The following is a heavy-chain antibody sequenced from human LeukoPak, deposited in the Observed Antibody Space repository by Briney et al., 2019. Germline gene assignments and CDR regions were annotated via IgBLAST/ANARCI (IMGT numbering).Heavy chain of an antibody. V-gene: IGHV1-69*13. CDR3: ASPQTYYDYVWGSYRYTYSDY. CDR2: IIPIFGTA. CDR1: GGTFNSYA. D-gene: IGHD3-16*02. J-gene: IGHJ4*02. Sequence: SVKVSCKASGGTFNSYAISWVRQAPGQGLEWMEGIIPIFGTANYARKFQGRVTITADESTSTAYMELSSLRSEDTAVYYCASPQTYYDYVWGSYRYTYSDYWGQGTLVTVSS.